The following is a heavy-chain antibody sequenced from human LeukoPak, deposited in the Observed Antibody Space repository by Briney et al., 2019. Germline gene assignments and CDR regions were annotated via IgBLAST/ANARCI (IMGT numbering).Heavy chain of an antibody. CDR3: AKVDGPLHYYGMDV. D-gene: IGHD5-24*01. CDR2: ISSSSSYI. J-gene: IGHJ6*02. Sequence: GGSLRLSCAASGFTFSSYTMNWVRQAPGKGLEWVSSISSSSSYIYYADSLKGRFTISRDNAKNSLYLQMNSLRAEDTAVYYCAKVDGPLHYYGMDVWGQGTTVTVSS. CDR1: GFTFSSYT. V-gene: IGHV3-21*01.